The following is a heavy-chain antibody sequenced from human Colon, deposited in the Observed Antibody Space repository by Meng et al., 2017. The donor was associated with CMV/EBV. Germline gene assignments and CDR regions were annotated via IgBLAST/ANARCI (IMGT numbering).Heavy chain of an antibody. CDR2: ISGIGGIT. CDR1: GFTFSNYA. J-gene: IGHJ3*01. D-gene: IGHD2-2*01. Sequence: GESLKISCAASGFTFSNYAMTWVRQAPGKGLEWVATISGIGGITYYADSVKGRFTIFKGDSRSAVSLQMNSLRVDDTADYFCAKTLYAVPAAIPNDGFDVWGQGTMVTVSS. V-gene: IGHV3-23*01. CDR3: AKTLYAVPAAIPNDGFDV.